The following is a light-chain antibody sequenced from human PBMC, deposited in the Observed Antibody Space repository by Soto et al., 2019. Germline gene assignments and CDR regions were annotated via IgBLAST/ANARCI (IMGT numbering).Light chain of an antibody. CDR2: EVS. CDR3: SSYTSSSTLLV. V-gene: IGLV2-14*01. J-gene: IGLJ2*01. Sequence: QSVLTRPASVSGSPGQSITISCSGTSSDVGGYNFVSWYQHHPGKAPKLMIYEVSNRPSGVSNRFSGSKSGNTASLTISGIQADDQDDYNCSSYTSSSTLLVFGRGTKLTVL. CDR1: SSDVGGYNF.